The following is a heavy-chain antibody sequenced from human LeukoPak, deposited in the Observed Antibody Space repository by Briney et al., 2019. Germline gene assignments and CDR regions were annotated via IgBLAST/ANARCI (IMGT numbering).Heavy chain of an antibody. CDR1: GYTFTGYY. CDR3: ARGASGRYSYDSGVYYFDY. D-gene: IGHD6-19*01. Sequence: ASVKVSCKASGYTFTGYYMHWVRQAPGQGLEWMGWINPNSGGTNYAQKFQGRVTMTRDTSISTAYMELSRLRSDDTAVYYCARGASGRYSYDSGVYYFDYWGQGTLVTVSS. CDR2: INPNSGGT. J-gene: IGHJ4*02. V-gene: IGHV1-2*02.